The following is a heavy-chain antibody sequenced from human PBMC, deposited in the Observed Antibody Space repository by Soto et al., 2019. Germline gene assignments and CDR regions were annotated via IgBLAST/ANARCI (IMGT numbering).Heavy chain of an antibody. CDR1: GGSISSYY. Sequence: QVQLQESGPGLVKPSETLSLTCTVSGGSISSYYWSWIRQPPGKGLEWIGYIYYSGSTNYNPSLKSRVTISVVTSNKQFSLKLSSVTAADTAVYYCARRYGCAFDFWGQGTMVTVSS. D-gene: IGHD1-20*01. V-gene: IGHV4-59*08. CDR2: IYYSGST. CDR3: ARRYGCAFDF. J-gene: IGHJ3*01.